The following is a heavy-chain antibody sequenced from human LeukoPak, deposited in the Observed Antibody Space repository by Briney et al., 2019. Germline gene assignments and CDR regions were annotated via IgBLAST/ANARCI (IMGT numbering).Heavy chain of an antibody. CDR2: INPNGGGT. J-gene: IGHJ3*02. D-gene: IGHD1-26*01. CDR3: ARGSIVGATSDAFDI. CDR1: GYTFTGYY. Sequence: ASVKVSCKASGYTFTGYYMHWVRQAPGQGLEWMGRINPNGGGTNYAQKFQGRVTMTRDTSISTAYMELSRLRSDDTAVYYCARGSIVGATSDAFDIWGQGTMVTVSS. V-gene: IGHV1-2*06.